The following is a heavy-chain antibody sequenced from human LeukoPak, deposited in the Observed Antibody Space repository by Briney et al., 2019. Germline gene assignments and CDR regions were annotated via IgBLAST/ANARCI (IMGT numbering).Heavy chain of an antibody. CDR2: IYSGGST. V-gene: IGHV3-53*01. Sequence: PGGSMRLSCAASGFTVSSNYMSWVRQAPGKGLEWVSLIYSGGSTYYADSFKGRFTIPRSNSKNTLYLKMNSLRAEDTAVYYCARVRFGADAFDIWGQGTMVTVSS. CDR1: GFTVSSNY. D-gene: IGHD3-10*01. CDR3: ARVRFGADAFDI. J-gene: IGHJ3*02.